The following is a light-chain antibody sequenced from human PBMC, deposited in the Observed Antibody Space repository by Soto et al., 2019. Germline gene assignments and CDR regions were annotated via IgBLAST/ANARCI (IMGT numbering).Light chain of an antibody. CDR1: SSDVGRYNY. CDR3: CSYVGNSFV. V-gene: IGLV2-8*01. CDR2: EVT. J-gene: IGLJ3*02. Sequence: QSVLTQPPSASGSPGQSVTISCTGTSSDVGRYNYVSWYQHHPGKAPKLMIFEVTKRPSGVPDRFSGSKSGNTASLTVSGLQAEDEADYYCCSYVGNSFVFGGGTKLTVL.